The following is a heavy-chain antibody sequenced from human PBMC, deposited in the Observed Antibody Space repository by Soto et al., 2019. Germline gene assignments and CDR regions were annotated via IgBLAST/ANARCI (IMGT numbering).Heavy chain of an antibody. D-gene: IGHD1-20*01. CDR1: GYAFTTYG. CDR2: ISAHNGNT. Sequence: QVHLVQSGAEVKKPGASVKVSCKGSGYAFTTYGITWVRQAPGQGLEWMGWISAHNGNTNYAQKLQGRVTVTRATSTSTAYMELRSLGSDVSAVYYGARGRYGHCWGPGALATVSS. CDR3: ARGRYGHC. J-gene: IGHJ4*02. V-gene: IGHV1-18*01.